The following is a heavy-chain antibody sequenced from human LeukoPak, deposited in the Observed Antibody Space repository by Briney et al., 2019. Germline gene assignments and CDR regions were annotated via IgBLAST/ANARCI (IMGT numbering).Heavy chain of an antibody. CDR2: INAGNGNT. D-gene: IGHD2-2*01. V-gene: IGHV1-3*01. CDR3: ARAPYCSSTSCYDNWFDH. J-gene: IGHJ5*02. CDR1: GYTFTSYA. Sequence: ASVKVSCKASGYTFTSYAMHWVRQAPGQRLEWMGWINAGNGNTKYSQKFQGRVTITRDTSASTAYMELSSLRSEDTAVYYCARAPYCSSTSCYDNWFDHWGQGTLVTVSS.